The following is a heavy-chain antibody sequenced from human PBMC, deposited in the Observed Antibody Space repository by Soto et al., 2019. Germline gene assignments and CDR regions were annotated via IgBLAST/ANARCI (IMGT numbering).Heavy chain of an antibody. CDR1: GYTFTSYD. Sequence: QVQLVQSGAEVKKHGASVKVSCKASGYTFTSYDINWVRQATGQGLEWMGWMNLNSGNTGYAQKFQRSVTMTRNTSMSTAYMELSSLRSEATAVYYGARASRVQFSGCDYCGQGTLVTVSA. CDR2: MNLNSGNT. CDR3: ARASRVQFSGCDY. D-gene: IGHD1-1*01. V-gene: IGHV1-8*01. J-gene: IGHJ4*02.